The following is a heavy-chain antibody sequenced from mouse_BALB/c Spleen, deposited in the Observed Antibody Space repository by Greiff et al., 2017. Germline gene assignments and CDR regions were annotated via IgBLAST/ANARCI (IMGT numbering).Heavy chain of an antibody. CDR3: ARTEDYDVFDY. D-gene: IGHD2-4*01. V-gene: IGHV7-3*02. Sequence: EVQLVESGGGLVQPGGSLRLSCATSGFTFTDYYMSWVRQPPGKALEWLGFIRNKANGYTTEYSASVKGRFTISRDNSQSILYLQMNTLRAEDSATYYCARTEDYDVFDYWGQGTTLKVSS. J-gene: IGHJ2*01. CDR1: GFTFTDYY. CDR2: IRNKANGYTT.